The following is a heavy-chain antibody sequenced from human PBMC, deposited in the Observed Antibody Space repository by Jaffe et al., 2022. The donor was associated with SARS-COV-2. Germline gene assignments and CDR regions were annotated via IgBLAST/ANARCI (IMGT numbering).Heavy chain of an antibody. CDR2: IYWNDDK. V-gene: IGHV2-5*01. CDR1: GFSLSTSGVG. CDR3: ALCYYDSSGYPDAFDI. Sequence: QITLKESGPTLVKPTQTLTLTCTFSGFSLSTSGVGVGWIRQPPGKALEWLALIYWNDDKRYSPSLKSRLTITKDTSKNQVVLTMTNMDPVDTATYYCALCYYDSSGYPDAFDIWGQGTMVTVSS. D-gene: IGHD3-22*01. J-gene: IGHJ3*02.